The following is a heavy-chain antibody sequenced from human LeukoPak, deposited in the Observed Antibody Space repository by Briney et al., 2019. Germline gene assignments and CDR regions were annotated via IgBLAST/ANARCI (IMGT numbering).Heavy chain of an antibody. CDR1: GGSISSYY. J-gene: IGHJ3*02. D-gene: IGHD3-10*01. CDR2: IYYSGST. CDR3: ARARTLGYYYGSGSYFSAFDI. V-gene: IGHV4-59*01. Sequence: SGTLCLTCTVSGGSISSYYWSWIRQPPGKGLEWIGYIYYSGSTNYNPSLKSRVTISVDTSKNQFSLKLSSVTAADTAVYYCARARTLGYYYGSGSYFSAFDIWGQGTMVTVPS.